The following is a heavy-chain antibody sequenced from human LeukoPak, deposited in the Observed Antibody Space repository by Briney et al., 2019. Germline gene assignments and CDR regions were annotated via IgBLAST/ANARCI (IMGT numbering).Heavy chain of an antibody. D-gene: IGHD3-3*01. CDR2: ISYDGSNK. Sequence: GGSLRLSCAASGFTFSSYGMHWVRQAPGKGLEWVAVISYDGSNKYYADSVKGRFTISRDNSKNTLYLQMNSLRAEDTAVYYCAKDRATYYDFWSGPNWFDPWGQGTLVTVSS. V-gene: IGHV3-30*18. J-gene: IGHJ5*02. CDR1: GFTFSSYG. CDR3: AKDRATYYDFWSGPNWFDP.